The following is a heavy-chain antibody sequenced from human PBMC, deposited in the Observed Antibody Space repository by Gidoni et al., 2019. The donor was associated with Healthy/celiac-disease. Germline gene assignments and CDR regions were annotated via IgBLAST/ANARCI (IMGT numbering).Heavy chain of an antibody. J-gene: IGHJ4*02. CDR3: ARRNREWGSHFDY. D-gene: IGHD1-26*01. CDR1: GYSVTSYW. CDR2: IYPGDSDP. V-gene: IGHV5-51*01. Sequence: EVQLVQSGAEEKKPGESLRISWKGSGYSVTSYWNGWVRPMPGKGLEGMGIIYPGDSDPRYSPSFQGQVTISADKSISTAYLQWRSLKASDTAMYYCARRNREWGSHFDYWGQGTLVTVSS.